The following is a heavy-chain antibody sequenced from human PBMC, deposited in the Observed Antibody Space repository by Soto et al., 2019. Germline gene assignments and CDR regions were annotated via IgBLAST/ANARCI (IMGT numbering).Heavy chain of an antibody. CDR2: VNSDESTT. V-gene: IGHV3-74*01. Sequence: EVQLVESGGGLVQPGGSLRLSCAASGFTFTHYWMHWVRQAPGKGLVWVSRVNSDESTTTYADSVKGRFTISRDNAKNTLYLQMNSLRAEDTAVYYCARGPGGSGTYYYYSYYMDVWGKGTTVTVSS. J-gene: IGHJ6*03. CDR3: ARGPGGSGTYYYYSYYMDV. D-gene: IGHD3-10*01. CDR1: GFTFTHYW.